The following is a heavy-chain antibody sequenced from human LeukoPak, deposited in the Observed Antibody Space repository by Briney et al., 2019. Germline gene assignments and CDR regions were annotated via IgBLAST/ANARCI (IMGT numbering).Heavy chain of an antibody. D-gene: IGHD2-8*02. CDR1: GFTFSSYG. V-gene: IGHV3-33*06. Sequence: GGSLRLSCAASGFTFSSYGMHWVRQAPGKGLEWVAVIWYDGSNKYYADSVQGRFTISRDNSKNTLYLQMNSLRAEDTAIYYCVKLLNRYYYYGMDVWGQGTTVTVSS. CDR3: VKLLNRYYYYGMDV. J-gene: IGHJ6*02. CDR2: IWYDGSNK.